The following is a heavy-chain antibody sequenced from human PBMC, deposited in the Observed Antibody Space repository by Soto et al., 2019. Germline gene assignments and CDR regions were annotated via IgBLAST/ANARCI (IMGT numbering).Heavy chain of an antibody. CDR1: GDSISTSAYY. D-gene: IGHD2-8*01. CDR2: IDYSGNT. J-gene: IGHJ4*02. CDR3: ARHPLSGFGVPY. Sequence: QLQLQESGPGLVKPSETLSRSCVVSGDSISTSAYYWGWIRQPPGKGLQWIGSIDYSGNTYYNPSLKSRVTISVDTSKNQFSLRLNSVTAADTAFYYCARHPLSGFGVPYWGQGTLVTVSS. V-gene: IGHV4-39*01.